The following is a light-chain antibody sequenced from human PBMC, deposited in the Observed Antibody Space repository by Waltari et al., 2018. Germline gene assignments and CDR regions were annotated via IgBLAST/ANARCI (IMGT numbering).Light chain of an antibody. CDR3: QQSYTMPMYT. V-gene: IGKV1-39*01. Sequence: DIQMTQSPSSLSASVGDRVTIPCRASQDISNNLNWYQQKPGKAPDLLIFAVFTLQSGVTSRFSGSGSGTEFTITISSLQPEDSATYYCQQSYTMPMYTFGQGTKLEIK. CDR1: QDISNN. J-gene: IGKJ2*01. CDR2: AVF.